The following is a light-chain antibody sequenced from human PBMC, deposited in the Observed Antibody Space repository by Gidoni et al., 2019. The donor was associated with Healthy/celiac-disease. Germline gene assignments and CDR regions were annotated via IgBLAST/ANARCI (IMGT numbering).Light chain of an antibody. V-gene: IGKV3-15*01. CDR3: QQYNNWPPWT. Sequence: EIVMTQSPATLSVSPGERATLSCRASHSVSSNFAWYQQKPGQAPRLLIYGASTRATGIPARFSGSVSGKEFTLTISSLQSEDFAVYYCQQYNNWPPWTFGQGTKVEIK. J-gene: IGKJ1*01. CDR1: HSVSSN. CDR2: GAS.